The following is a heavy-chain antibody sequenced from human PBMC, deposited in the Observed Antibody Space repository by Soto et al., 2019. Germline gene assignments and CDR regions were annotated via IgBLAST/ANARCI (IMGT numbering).Heavy chain of an antibody. CDR3: ARGGYYYDSSGFLDY. Sequence: PGGSLRLSCAASGFTFSSYEMNWVRQAPGKGLEWVSYISSSGSTIYYADSVKGRFTISRDNAKNSLYLQMNSLRAEDTAVYYCARGGYYYDSSGFLDYWGQGTLVTVSA. CDR1: GFTFSSYE. J-gene: IGHJ4*02. CDR2: ISSSGSTI. D-gene: IGHD3-22*01. V-gene: IGHV3-48*03.